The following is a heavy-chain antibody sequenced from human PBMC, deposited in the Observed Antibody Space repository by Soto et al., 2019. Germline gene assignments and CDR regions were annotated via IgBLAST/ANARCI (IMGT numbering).Heavy chain of an antibody. CDR2: INAGGNT. CDR1: GFTFSSYG. J-gene: IGHJ6*02. V-gene: IGHV3-NL1*01. Sequence: PGGSLRLSCAASGFTFSSYGMHWVRQAPGKGLEWVSTINAGGNTFYADSVKGRFTISRDDSTNTLSLQMNSLRVEDTAMFYCVRENYYYGMDVWGQGTAVTVSS. CDR3: VRENYYYGMDV.